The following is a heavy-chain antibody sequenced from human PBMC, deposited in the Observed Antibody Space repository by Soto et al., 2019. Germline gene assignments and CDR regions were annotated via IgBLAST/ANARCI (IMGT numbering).Heavy chain of an antibody. CDR1: GGTFSSYT. V-gene: IGHV1-69*13. CDR3: ASSGYDSDVFDY. CDR2: IIPIFGTA. D-gene: IGHD5-12*01. J-gene: IGHJ4*02. Sequence: SVKVSCKASGGTFSSYTISWVRQAPGQGLEWMGRIIPIFGTANYAQKFQGRVTITADESTSTAYMELSSLRSEDTAVYYCASSGYDSDVFDYWGQGTLVTGS.